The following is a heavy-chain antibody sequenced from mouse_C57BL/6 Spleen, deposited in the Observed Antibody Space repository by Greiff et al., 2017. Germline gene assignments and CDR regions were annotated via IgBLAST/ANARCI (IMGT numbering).Heavy chain of an antibody. CDR1: GYTFTDYY. CDR2: INPNNGGT. D-gene: IGHD2-4*01. Sequence: VQLQQSGPELVKPGASVKISCKASGYTFTDYYMNWVKQSHGKSLEWIGDINPNNGGTSYNQKFKGKATLTVDKSSSTAYMELRSLTSEDSAVYYCARPYDYDDYYYAMDYWGQGTSVTVSS. CDR3: ARPYDYDDYYYAMDY. J-gene: IGHJ4*01. V-gene: IGHV1-26*01.